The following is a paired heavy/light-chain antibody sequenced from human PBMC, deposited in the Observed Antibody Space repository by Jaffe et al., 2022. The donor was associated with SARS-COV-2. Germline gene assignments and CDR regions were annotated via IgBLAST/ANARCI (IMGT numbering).Heavy chain of an antibody. CDR1: GYTFTGYY. CDR2: IDPNSGRT. D-gene: IGHD4-17*01. Sequence: QVQLVQSGAEVKKPGASVKVSCKASGYTFTGYYMHWVRQAPGQGLEWLGRIDPNSGRTNYAQKFQGRVTMTRDTSISTAYMELSRLRSDDTAVYYCARLQTTMVTLNDAFDIWGQGTMVTVSS. J-gene: IGHJ3*02. V-gene: IGHV1-2*06. CDR3: ARLQTTMVTLNDAFDI.
Light chain of an antibody. CDR3: QQYYSIPYT. J-gene: IGKJ2*01. V-gene: IGKV4-1*01. CDR1: QSVLYGSNNKNY. Sequence: DIVMTQSPDSLAVSLGERATINCKSSQSVLYGSNNKNYLGWYQQKPGQPPKLLIYWASTRETGVPDRFSGSGSGTDFTLTISSLQAEDVAVYYCQQYYSIPYTFGQGTKLEIK. CDR2: WAS.